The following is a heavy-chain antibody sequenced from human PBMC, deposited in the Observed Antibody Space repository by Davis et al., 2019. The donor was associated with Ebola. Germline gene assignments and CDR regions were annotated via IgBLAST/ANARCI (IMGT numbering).Heavy chain of an antibody. CDR3: TRLGVAARGMDV. J-gene: IGHJ6*02. V-gene: IGHV1-2*04. CDR1: GYTFTGNY. Sequence: ASVKVSCKASGYTFTGNYMHWVRHAPGQGLEWMGWINPNSGGTNYAQKFQGWVTMTRDTSISTAYMELSRLRSDDTAVYYCTRLGVAARGMDVWGQGTTVTVSS. CDR2: INPNSGGT. D-gene: IGHD2-15*01.